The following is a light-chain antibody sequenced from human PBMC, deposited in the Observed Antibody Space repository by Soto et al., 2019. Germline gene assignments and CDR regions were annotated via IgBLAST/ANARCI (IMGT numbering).Light chain of an antibody. V-gene: IGLV2-23*01. J-gene: IGLJ2*01. CDR3: CAYVGSSIVL. Sequence: QSVLTQVASVSGSPGQSITISCTGTSSDVGNYDLVSWYQHHPGKAPKLIIYEDRNRPLGVSNRFSGSRSGDTASLTVSGLQDEDEADYYCCAYVGSSIVLFGGGTKLTVL. CDR1: SSDVGNYDL. CDR2: EDR.